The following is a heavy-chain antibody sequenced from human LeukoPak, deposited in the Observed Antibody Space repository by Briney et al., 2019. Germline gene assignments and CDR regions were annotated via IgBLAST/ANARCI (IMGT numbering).Heavy chain of an antibody. CDR1: GFTFSSYG. Sequence: GRSLRLSCAAYGFTFSSYGMHWVRQAQGKGLEWVAVIWYDGSNKYYADSVKGRFTISRDNSKNTLYLQMNSLRAEDTAVYYCARDRAAGAFDYWGQGTLVTVSS. J-gene: IGHJ4*02. V-gene: IGHV3-33*01. D-gene: IGHD6-13*01. CDR3: ARDRAAGAFDY. CDR2: IWYDGSNK.